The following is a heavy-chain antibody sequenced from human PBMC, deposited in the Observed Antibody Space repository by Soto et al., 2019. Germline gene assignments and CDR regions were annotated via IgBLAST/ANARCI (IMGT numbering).Heavy chain of an antibody. J-gene: IGHJ4*02. Sequence: SETLSLTCTVSGGSISSYYWSWIRQPPGKGLEWIGYIYYSGSTNYNPSLKSRVTISVDTSKNQFSLKLSSVTAADTAVYYCARHTRRTIAAAGTGFDYWGQGTLVTVSS. CDR2: IYYSGST. V-gene: IGHV4-59*08. CDR3: ARHTRRTIAAAGTGFDY. CDR1: GGSISSYY. D-gene: IGHD6-13*01.